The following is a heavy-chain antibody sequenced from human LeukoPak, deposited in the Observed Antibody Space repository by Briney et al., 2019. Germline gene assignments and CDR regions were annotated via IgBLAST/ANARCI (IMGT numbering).Heavy chain of an antibody. D-gene: IGHD6-6*01. J-gene: IGHJ6*03. Sequence: SETLSLTCTVSGGSISSYYWSWLRQPPGKGLEWIGYIYTSGSTNYNPSLKSRVTISVDTSKNQFSLKLSSVTAADTAVYYCARHAKQLVPAYYYYYMDVWGKGTTVTVSS. V-gene: IGHV4-4*09. CDR1: GGSISSYY. CDR2: IYTSGST. CDR3: ARHAKQLVPAYYYYYMDV.